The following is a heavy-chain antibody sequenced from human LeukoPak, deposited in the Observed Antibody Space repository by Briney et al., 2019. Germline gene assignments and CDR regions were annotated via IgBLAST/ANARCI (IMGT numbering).Heavy chain of an antibody. V-gene: IGHV4-34*01. CDR2: INHSGST. D-gene: IGHD3-22*01. J-gene: IGHJ4*02. CDR3: ASPNYYDSSGYL. Sequence: SETLSLTCAVYGGSFSGYYWSWIRQPPGKGLEWIGEINHSGSTHYNPSLKSRVTISVDTSKNQFSLKLSSVTAADTAVYYCASPNYYDSSGYLWGQGTLVTVSS. CDR1: GGSFSGYY.